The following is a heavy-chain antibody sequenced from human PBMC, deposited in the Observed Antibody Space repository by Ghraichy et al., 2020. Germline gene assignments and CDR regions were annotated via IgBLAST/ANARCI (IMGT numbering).Heavy chain of an antibody. CDR1: GGSFSGYY. D-gene: IGHD6-6*01. V-gene: IGHV4-34*01. CDR3: ARYSIAARKLYAFDI. J-gene: IGHJ3*02. Sequence: SETLSPTCVVYGGSFSGYYWSWIRQPPGKGREWIGEINPSGSTNYNPSLKSRAPLSVDTPKNQSSLNLSAVTAADTAVYYCARYSIAARKLYAFDIWGQGTXVXXX. CDR2: INPSGST.